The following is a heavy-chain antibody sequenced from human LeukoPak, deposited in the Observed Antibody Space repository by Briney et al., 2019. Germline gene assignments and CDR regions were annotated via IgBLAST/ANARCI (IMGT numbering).Heavy chain of an antibody. V-gene: IGHV1-46*01. J-gene: IGHJ5*02. CDR2: INPTGGST. D-gene: IGHD1-26*01. CDR1: GYSFTSYN. CDR3: ARDNSVGDNAWWFDP. Sequence: ASVKVSCKTSGYSFTSYNLHWVRQAPGQGLEWMGLINPTGGSTGYAQKFQGRVTMTRDMSTSTDYMELSGLRSEDTAIYYCARDNSVGDNAWWFDPWGQGTLVTVSS.